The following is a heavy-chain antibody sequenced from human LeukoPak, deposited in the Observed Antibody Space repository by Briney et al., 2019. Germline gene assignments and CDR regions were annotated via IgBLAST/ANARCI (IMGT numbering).Heavy chain of an antibody. V-gene: IGHV1-69*05. J-gene: IGHJ4*02. CDR2: IIPIFGTA. CDR3: ARTAMVTADMYYFDY. Sequence: SVKVSCKASGGTFSSYAISWVRQAPGQGLEWMGGIIPIFGTANYAQKFQGRVTITTDESTSTAYMELSSLRSEDTAVYYCARTAMVTADMYYFDYWGQGTLVTVSS. D-gene: IGHD5-18*01. CDR1: GGTFSSYA.